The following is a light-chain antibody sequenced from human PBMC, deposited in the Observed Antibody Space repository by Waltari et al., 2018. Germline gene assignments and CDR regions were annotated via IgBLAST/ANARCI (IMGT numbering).Light chain of an antibody. J-gene: IGKJ1*01. CDR1: QTINKD. CDR2: TAS. CDR3: QQSYSTPWT. Sequence: DLQITQSLSPLSSSVGARVTITCRASQTINKDLNWYQQKPRKAPKLLIYTASTLQSGVPSRFSGSGFGTDFTLTISSLQPEDFATYYCQQSYSTPWTFGQGTTVEIK. V-gene: IGKV1-39*01.